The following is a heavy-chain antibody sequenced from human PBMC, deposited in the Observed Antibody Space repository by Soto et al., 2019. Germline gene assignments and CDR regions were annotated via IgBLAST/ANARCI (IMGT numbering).Heavy chain of an antibody. CDR2: IIPILGIA. V-gene: IGHV1-69*08. Sequence: QVQLVQSGAEVKKPGSSVKVSCKASGGTFSSYTIIWVRQAPGQGLEWMGRIIPILGIANYAQKFQGRVTITADKSTSTAYMELSSLRSEDTAVYYCARDLVVITSGGMDVWGQGTTVTVSS. CDR1: GGTFSSYT. D-gene: IGHD3-22*01. CDR3: ARDLVVITSGGMDV. J-gene: IGHJ6*02.